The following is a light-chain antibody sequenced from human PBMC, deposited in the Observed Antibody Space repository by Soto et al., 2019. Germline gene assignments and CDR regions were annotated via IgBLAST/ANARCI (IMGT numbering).Light chain of an antibody. V-gene: IGKV3-20*01. CDR1: QSVSSSY. Sequence: EIVLTQSPGTLSLSPGERATISCRASQSVSSSYLAWYQQKPGQAPRLLIYGASSRATGIPDRFSGSGSGTDFTLTISRLEPDDFTVYYCQQYGSSPYTFGQGTKLEIK. CDR2: GAS. J-gene: IGKJ2*01. CDR3: QQYGSSPYT.